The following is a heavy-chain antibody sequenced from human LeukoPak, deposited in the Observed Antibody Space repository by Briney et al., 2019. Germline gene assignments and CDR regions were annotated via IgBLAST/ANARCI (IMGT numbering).Heavy chain of an antibody. CDR2: FDPEDGET. J-gene: IGHJ4*02. V-gene: IGHV1-24*01. CDR1: GYTLTELS. CDR3: ARVGAFFDY. Sequence: ASVKVSCKVSGYTLTELSMHWVRQAPGKGLEWMGGFDPEDGETIYAQKFQGRVTMTTDTSTSTAYMELRSLRSDDTAVYYCARVGAFFDYWGQGTLVTVSS. D-gene: IGHD1-26*01.